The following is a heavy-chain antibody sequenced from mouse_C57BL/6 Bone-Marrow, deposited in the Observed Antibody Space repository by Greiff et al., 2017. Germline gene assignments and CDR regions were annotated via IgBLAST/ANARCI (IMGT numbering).Heavy chain of an antibody. CDR2: IDPSDSYT. D-gene: IGHD1-1*01. CDR1: GYTFTSYW. CDR3: AIERVGAMDY. V-gene: IGHV1-50*01. J-gene: IGHJ4*01. Sequence: QVQLQQPGAELVKPGASVKLSCKASGYTFTSYWMQWVKQRPGQGLEWIGEIDPSDSYTNYNQKFKGKATLTVDTSSSTAYMQLSSLTSEDSAVYYCAIERVGAMDYWGQGTSVTVSS.